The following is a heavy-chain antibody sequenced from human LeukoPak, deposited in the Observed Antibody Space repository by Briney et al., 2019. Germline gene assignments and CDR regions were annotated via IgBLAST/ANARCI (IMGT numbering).Heavy chain of an antibody. J-gene: IGHJ4*02. CDR2: INPSGGST. Sequence: ASVKVSCKASGYTFTSYYMHWVRQAPGQGLEWMGIINPSGGSTSYAQKFQGGVTMTRDTSTSTVYMELSSLRSEDTAVYYCARVGGFPDPIAAADFDYWGQGTLVTVSS. D-gene: IGHD6-13*01. CDR3: ARVGGFPDPIAAADFDY. CDR1: GYTFTSYY. V-gene: IGHV1-46*01.